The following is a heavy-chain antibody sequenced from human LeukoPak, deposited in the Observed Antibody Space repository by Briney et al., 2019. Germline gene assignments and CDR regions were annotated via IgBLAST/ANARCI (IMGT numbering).Heavy chain of an antibody. J-gene: IGHJ5*02. CDR1: GGTFSSYA. CDR3: ARVATGTTLFFWFDP. D-gene: IGHD1-7*01. CDR2: IIPIFGTA. Sequence: GASVKVSCKASGGTFSSYAISWVRQAPGQGLEWMGGIIPIFGTANYAQKFQGRVTITTDESTSTAYMELSSLRSEDTAVYYCARVATGTTLFFWFDPWGQGTLVTVSS. V-gene: IGHV1-69*05.